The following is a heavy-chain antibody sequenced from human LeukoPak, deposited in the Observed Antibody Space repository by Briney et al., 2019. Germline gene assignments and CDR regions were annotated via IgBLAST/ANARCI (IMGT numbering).Heavy chain of an antibody. D-gene: IGHD3-22*01. J-gene: IGHJ4*02. CDR1: GYTFTSYA. V-gene: IGHV1-2*04. CDR3: ARDLGDSSGLSLDY. Sequence: ASVKVSCKASGYTFTSYAMHWVRQAPGQGLEWMGWINPNSGGTNYAQKFQGWVTMTRDTSISTAYMELSRLRSDDTAVYYCARDLGDSSGLSLDYWGQGTLVTVSS. CDR2: INPNSGGT.